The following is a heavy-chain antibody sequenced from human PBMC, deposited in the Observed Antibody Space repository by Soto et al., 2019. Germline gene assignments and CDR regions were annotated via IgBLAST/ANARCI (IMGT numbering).Heavy chain of an antibody. CDR3: ARPIKQLDKGEAKWFDP. V-gene: IGHV5-51*01. J-gene: IGHJ5*02. CDR1: GYSFTSYW. Sequence: LGESLKISCKGSGYSFTSYWIGWVRQMPGKGLEWMGIMYPGDSDTRYSPSFQGQVTISADKSISTAYLQWSSLKASDTAMYYCARPIKQLDKGEAKWFDPWGQLTLGTVSS. D-gene: IGHD1-1*01. CDR2: MYPGDSDT.